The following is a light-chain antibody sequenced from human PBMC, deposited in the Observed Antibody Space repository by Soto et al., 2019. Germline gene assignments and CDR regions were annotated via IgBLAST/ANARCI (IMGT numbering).Light chain of an antibody. V-gene: IGLV1-51*01. CDR2: DDN. J-gene: IGLJ1*01. CDR1: SSNIGGNS. Sequence: QSVMTQPPSVSAAPGQTVTISCSGSSSNIGGNSVSWYQRLPGTAPKLLIYDDNKRPSGIPDRFSGSKSGTSATLGITGFQTGDEADYYCGSWDSSLSAYVFGTGTKLTVL. CDR3: GSWDSSLSAYV.